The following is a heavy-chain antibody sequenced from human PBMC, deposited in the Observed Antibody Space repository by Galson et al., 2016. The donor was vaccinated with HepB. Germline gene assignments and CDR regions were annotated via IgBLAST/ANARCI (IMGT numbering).Heavy chain of an antibody. CDR2: IKHNERT. Sequence: SETLSLTCAVHGGSFTNYSWNWIRQPPGKGLEWVGEIKHNERTNFNPSLESRFPVSVDTSRKQFSLRLSSVPAADTGVYYCERRGTYGGDGSYYYGLDVWGQGTTVTVSS. D-gene: IGHD2-21*02. CDR1: GGSFTNYS. CDR3: ERRGTYGGDGSYYYGLDV. V-gene: IGHV4-34*01. J-gene: IGHJ6*02.